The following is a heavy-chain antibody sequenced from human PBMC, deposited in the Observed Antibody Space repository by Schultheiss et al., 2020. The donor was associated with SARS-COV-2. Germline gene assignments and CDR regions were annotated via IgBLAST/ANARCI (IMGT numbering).Heavy chain of an antibody. D-gene: IGHD4-11*01. CDR2: IYTSGST. V-gene: IGHV4-4*07. Sequence: SQTLSLTCTVSGGSISSYYWSWIRQPAGKGLEWIGRIYTSGSTNYNPSLKSRVTMSVDTSKNQFSLKLSSVTAADTAVYYCARGYGNYGPGWFDPWGQGTLVTAPQ. J-gene: IGHJ5*02. CDR3: ARGYGNYGPGWFDP. CDR1: GGSISSYY.